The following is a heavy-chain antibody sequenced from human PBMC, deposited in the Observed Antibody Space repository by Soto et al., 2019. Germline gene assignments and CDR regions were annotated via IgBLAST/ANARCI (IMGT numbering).Heavy chain of an antibody. V-gene: IGHV1-69*02. J-gene: IGHJ6*03. CDR3: ARGYCSSTSCYMDYYYMDV. Sequence: QVQLVQSGAEVKKPGSSVKVSCKASGGTFSSYTISWVRQAPGQGLEWMGRIIPILGIANYVQKFQGRVTITADKSTSTAYMELSSLRSEDTAVYYCARGYCSSTSCYMDYYYMDVWGKGTTVTVSS. CDR1: GGTFSSYT. CDR2: IIPILGIA. D-gene: IGHD2-2*02.